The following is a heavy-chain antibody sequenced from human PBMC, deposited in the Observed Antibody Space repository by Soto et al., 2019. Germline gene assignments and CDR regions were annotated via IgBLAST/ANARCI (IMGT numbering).Heavy chain of an antibody. D-gene: IGHD6-19*01. CDR2: ISGSGGST. CDR1: GFTFSSYA. J-gene: IGHJ1*01. Sequence: GESLKISCAASGFTFSSYAMSWVRQAPGKGLEWVSAISGSGGSTYYADSVKGRFTISRDNSKNTLYLQMNSLRAEDTAVYYCAKDRRPIKYSSGWLQHWGQGTLVTVSS. CDR3: AKDRRPIKYSSGWLQH. V-gene: IGHV3-23*01.